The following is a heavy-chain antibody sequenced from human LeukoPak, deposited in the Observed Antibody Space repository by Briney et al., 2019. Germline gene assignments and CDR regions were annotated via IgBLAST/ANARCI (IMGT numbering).Heavy chain of an antibody. V-gene: IGHV4-61*05. Sequence: SETLSLTCTVSGGSISSSSYYWGWIRQPPGKGLEWIGYIYYSGSTNYNPSLKSRVTISVDTSKNQFSLKLSSVTAADTAVYYCARLVGATTSHFFDYWGQGTLVTVSS. CDR2: IYYSGST. D-gene: IGHD1-26*01. J-gene: IGHJ4*02. CDR3: ARLVGATTSHFFDY. CDR1: GGSISSSSYY.